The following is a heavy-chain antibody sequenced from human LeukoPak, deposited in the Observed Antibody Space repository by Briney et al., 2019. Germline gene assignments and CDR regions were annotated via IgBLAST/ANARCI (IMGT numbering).Heavy chain of an antibody. D-gene: IGHD3-3*01. CDR3: AKGLGFWSGYYTPFDY. CDR2: ITASGGST. CDR1: GFTFSSYA. J-gene: IGHJ4*02. V-gene: IGHV3-23*01. Sequence: PGGSLRLSCAASGFTFSSYAMSWVRQTPGKGLEWVSGITASGGSTYHADSVKGRFTISRDNSINTLNLQMNNLRAGDTAIYYCAKGLGFWSGYYTPFDYWGQGSSVTVSS.